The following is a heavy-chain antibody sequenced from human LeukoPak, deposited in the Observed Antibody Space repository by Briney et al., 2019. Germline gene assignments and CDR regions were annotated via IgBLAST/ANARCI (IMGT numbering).Heavy chain of an antibody. CDR2: ISAYNGNT. D-gene: IGHD3-22*01. CDR1: GYTFTSYY. CDR3: ARALYYDSSGYYSSSYYYFQH. J-gene: IGHJ1*01. Sequence: ASGKVSCKASGYTFTSYYMHWVRQAPGQGLEWMGWISAYNGNTNYAQKLQGRVTMTTDTSTSTAYMELSRLRSDDTAEYYCARALYYDSSGYYSSSYYYFQHWGQGTLVTVSS. V-gene: IGHV1-18*04.